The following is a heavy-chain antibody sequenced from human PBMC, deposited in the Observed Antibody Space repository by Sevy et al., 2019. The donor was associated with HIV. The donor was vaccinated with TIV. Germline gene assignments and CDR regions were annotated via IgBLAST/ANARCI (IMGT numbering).Heavy chain of an antibody. V-gene: IGHV3-66*01. CDR1: GFTFSSYT. CDR3: ARDRYYDASGYYYYYYGLDV. Sequence: GGSLRLSCAASGFTFSSYTMSWVRQAPGKGLEWVSTIYSGGSTFYADSVKVRFTISRDNSTNTLYLQMNSLRAEDTAVYYCARDRYYDASGYYYYYYGLDVWGQGTTVTVSS. D-gene: IGHD3-22*01. J-gene: IGHJ6*02. CDR2: IYSGGST.